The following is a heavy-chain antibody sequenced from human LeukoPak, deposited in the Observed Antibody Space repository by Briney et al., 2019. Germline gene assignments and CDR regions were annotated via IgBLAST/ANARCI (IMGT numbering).Heavy chain of an antibody. D-gene: IGHD6-19*01. CDR2: ISYDGSNK. J-gene: IGHJ4*02. Sequence: GGALRLSCSVSGFTFSSGGRLWVREGPGNRLEWVAVISYDGSNKYYADSVKGRFTISRDNSKNTLYLQMNSLRAEDTAVYYCARESSSGWYYFDYWGQGTLVTVSS. CDR3: ARESSSGWYYFDY. CDR1: GFTFSSGG. V-gene: IGHV3-30*12.